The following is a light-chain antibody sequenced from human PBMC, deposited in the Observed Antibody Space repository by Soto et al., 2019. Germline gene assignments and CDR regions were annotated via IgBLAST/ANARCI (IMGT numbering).Light chain of an antibody. CDR1: QGISSY. J-gene: IGKJ2*01. Sequence: DIQLTQSPSFLSASVGDRVTITCRASQGISSYLAWYQQKPGKAPKLLIYAASTLQSWVPSRFSGSGSGTEITLTISSLQTEDFATYYCQQLNSYPYTFGQGTKLEIK. CDR3: QQLNSYPYT. V-gene: IGKV1-9*01. CDR2: AAS.